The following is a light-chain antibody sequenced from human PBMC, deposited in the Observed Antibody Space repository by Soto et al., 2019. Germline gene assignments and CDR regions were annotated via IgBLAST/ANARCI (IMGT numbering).Light chain of an antibody. V-gene: IGLV6-57*02. CDR1: SGSIANNY. J-gene: IGLJ2*01. CDR3: QSYDSSNLVV. CDR2: EDN. Sequence: NFMLTQPHSVSASPGKTVTISCTGSSGSIANNYVQWYQQRPGSAPTTVIYEDNQRASGVPDRFSGSIDSSSNSASLTISALQTEDEADYYCQSYDSSNLVVFGGGTKLTVL.